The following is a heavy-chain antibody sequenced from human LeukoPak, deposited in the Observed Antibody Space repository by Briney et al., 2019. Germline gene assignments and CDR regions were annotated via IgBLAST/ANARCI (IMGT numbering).Heavy chain of an antibody. Sequence: GGSLRLSCAASGFTFSSYSMNWVRQAPGKGLEWVSSISSSSSYIYYADSVKGRFTISRDNAKNSLYLQMNSLRAEDTAVYYCARVPQDSSGYGYWGQGTLVTVSS. V-gene: IGHV3-21*01. D-gene: IGHD3-22*01. CDR1: GFTFSSYS. CDR2: ISSSSSYI. J-gene: IGHJ4*02. CDR3: ARVPQDSSGYGY.